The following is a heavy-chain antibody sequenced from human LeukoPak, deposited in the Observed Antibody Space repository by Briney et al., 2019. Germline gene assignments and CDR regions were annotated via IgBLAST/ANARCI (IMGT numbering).Heavy chain of an antibody. CDR1: GFTFSSYS. V-gene: IGHV3-21*01. Sequence: GGSLRPSCAASGFTFSSYSMNWVRQAPGKGLEWVSSISSSSSYIYYADSVKGRFTISRDNAKNSLYLQMNSLRAEDTAVYYCARKVSSSWYYFDYWGQGTLVTVSS. CDR2: ISSSSSYI. J-gene: IGHJ4*02. CDR3: ARKVSSSWYYFDY. D-gene: IGHD6-13*01.